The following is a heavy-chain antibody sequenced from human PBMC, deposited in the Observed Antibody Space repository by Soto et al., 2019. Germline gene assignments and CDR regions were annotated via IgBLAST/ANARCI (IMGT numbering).Heavy chain of an antibody. CDR1: GFTFTRYS. CDR2: ISSTTNYI. CDR3: ARESEDLTSNFDY. Sequence: PGGSVRLSCAASGFTFTRYSMNWVRQAPGKGLEWVSSISSTTNYIYYGDSMKGRFTISRDNAKNSLYLEMNSLRVEDTAVYYCARESEDLTSNFDYWGQGTLVTVSS. J-gene: IGHJ4*02. V-gene: IGHV3-21*06.